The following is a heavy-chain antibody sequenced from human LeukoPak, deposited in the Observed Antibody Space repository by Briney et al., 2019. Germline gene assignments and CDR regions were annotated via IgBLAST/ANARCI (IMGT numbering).Heavy chain of an antibody. CDR1: GFTFSHAW. J-gene: IGHJ4*02. CDR2: INGDGSST. V-gene: IGHV3-74*01. D-gene: IGHD3-9*01. Sequence: PGGSLRLSCAASGFTFSHAWMTWVRQAPGKGLEWVSRINGDGSSTIYADSVKGRFTISRDNSKNTLYLQMNSLRAEDTAVYYCAKGGGLRYFDWLSPDYWGQGTLVTVSS. CDR3: AKGGGLRYFDWLSPDY.